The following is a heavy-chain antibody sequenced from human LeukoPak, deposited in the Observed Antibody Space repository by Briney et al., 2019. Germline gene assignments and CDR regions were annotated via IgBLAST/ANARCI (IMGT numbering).Heavy chain of an antibody. D-gene: IGHD1-26*01. Sequence: GGSLRLSCAASGFTFSSYSMNWVRQAPGKGLEWVSSISSSTSYIYYADSVKGRFTISRDNAKNSLYLQMNSLRAEDTAVYYCARAGGGATTIYYYYYYYMDVWGKGTTVTVSS. CDR1: GFTFSSYS. J-gene: IGHJ6*03. CDR3: ARAGGGATTIYYYYYYYMDV. V-gene: IGHV3-21*01. CDR2: ISSSTSYI.